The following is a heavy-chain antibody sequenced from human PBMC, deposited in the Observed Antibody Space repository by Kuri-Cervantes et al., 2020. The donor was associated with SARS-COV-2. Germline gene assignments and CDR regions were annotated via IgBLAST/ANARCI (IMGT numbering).Heavy chain of an antibody. V-gene: IGHV1-18*01. J-gene: IGHJ5*02. CDR2: ISAYNGNT. Sequence: ASVKVSCKASGYTFTSYGISWVRQAPGQGLEWMGWISAYNGNTNYAQKFQGRVTITRNTSISTAYMELRSLRSDDTAVYYCARAIAAADPTGWFDPWGQGTLVTVSS. D-gene: IGHD6-13*01. CDR3: ARAIAAADPTGWFDP. CDR1: GYTFTSYG.